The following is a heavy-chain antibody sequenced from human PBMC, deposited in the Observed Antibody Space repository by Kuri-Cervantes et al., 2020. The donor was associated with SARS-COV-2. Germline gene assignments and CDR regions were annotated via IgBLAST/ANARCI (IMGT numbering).Heavy chain of an antibody. V-gene: IGHV3-74*01. J-gene: IGHJ4*02. Sequence: GESLKISCEASGFMISSYWMHWVRQVPEKGQVWVSRIHSSGSSTGYADSVKGRFTISRDNSKNTLYLQMNSLRAEDTAVYYCAKKFESSGIAAAGTEMYFDYWGQGTLVTVSS. D-gene: IGHD6-13*01. CDR2: IHSSGSST. CDR3: AKKFESSGIAAAGTEMYFDY. CDR1: GFMISSYW.